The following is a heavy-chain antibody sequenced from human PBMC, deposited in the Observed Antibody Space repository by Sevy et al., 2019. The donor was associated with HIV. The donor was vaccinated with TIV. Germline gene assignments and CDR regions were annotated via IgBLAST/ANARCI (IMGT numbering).Heavy chain of an antibody. CDR3: ARSGPYTSGYPSDY. CDR2: ISARGGDT. D-gene: IGHD3-22*01. V-gene: IGHV3-23*01. J-gene: IGHJ4*02. CDR1: GFTFSTYA. Sequence: GGCLRLSCAASGFTFSTYAMSWVRQAPGKGLEWVSAISARGGDTYYADSVKGRFTISRDNSKNTLFLQINSLRAGDTALYYCARSGPYTSGYPSDYWGQGTLVTVSS.